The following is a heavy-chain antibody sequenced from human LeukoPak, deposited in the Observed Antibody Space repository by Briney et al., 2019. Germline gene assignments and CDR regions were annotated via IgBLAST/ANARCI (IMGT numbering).Heavy chain of an antibody. V-gene: IGHV1-8*01. CDR1: GYTFTSYD. D-gene: IGHD1-26*01. CDR2: MNPNSGNT. CDR3: SMLTVGATTMDY. Sequence: ASVKVSCKASGYTFTSYDIDWVRQATGQGLAWMGWMNPNSGNTGYAQKFQGRVTMTRNTSISTAYMELSSLRSEDTAVYYCSMLTVGATTMDYWGQGTLVTVSS. J-gene: IGHJ4*02.